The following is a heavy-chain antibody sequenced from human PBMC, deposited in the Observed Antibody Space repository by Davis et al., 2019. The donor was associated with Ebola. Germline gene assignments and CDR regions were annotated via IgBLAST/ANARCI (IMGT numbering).Heavy chain of an antibody. CDR3: ARDKGPYNWFDP. CDR2: IYYSGST. Sequence: MPSETLSLTCTVSGGSVSSGSYYWSWIRQPPGKGLEWIGYIYYSGSTNSNPSLKSRVTVSVDTSKNQFSLKLSSVTAADTAVYYCARDKGPYNWFDPWGQGTLVTVSS. CDR1: GGSVSSGSYY. J-gene: IGHJ5*02. V-gene: IGHV4-61*01.